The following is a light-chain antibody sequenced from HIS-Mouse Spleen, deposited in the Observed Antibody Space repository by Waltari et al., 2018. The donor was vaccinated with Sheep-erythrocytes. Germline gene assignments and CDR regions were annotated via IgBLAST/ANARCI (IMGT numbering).Light chain of an antibody. CDR2: EDS. J-gene: IGLJ3*02. Sequence: SYELTQPPSVSVSPGQKARITCSGDALPKQFAYWYQQKSGQAPVLVIYEDSKRPSGIPERFSGSSSGTMATLTISGAQVEDDADYYCYSTDSSGNHWVFGGGTKLTVL. V-gene: IGLV3-10*01. CDR3: YSTDSSGNHWV. CDR1: ALPKQF.